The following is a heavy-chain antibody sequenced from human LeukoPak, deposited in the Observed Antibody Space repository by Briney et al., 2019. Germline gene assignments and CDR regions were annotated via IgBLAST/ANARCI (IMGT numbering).Heavy chain of an antibody. D-gene: IGHD3-16*01. CDR2: INYSGTT. Sequence: SETLSLTCAVYGGSFSGYYWTWIRQPPGKGLEWIGEINYSGTTKYNPSLKSRVTISADTSKYQLSLKLSSVTAADTAVYYCARGSLRLGLNWFDPWGQGTLVTVSS. CDR3: ARGSLRLGLNWFDP. J-gene: IGHJ5*02. CDR1: GGSFSGYY. V-gene: IGHV4-34*01.